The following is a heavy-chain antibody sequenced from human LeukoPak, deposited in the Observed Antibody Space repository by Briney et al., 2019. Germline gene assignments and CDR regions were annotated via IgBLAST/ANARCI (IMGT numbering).Heavy chain of an antibody. CDR2: ISAYNGNT. D-gene: IGHD6-13*01. V-gene: IGHV1-18*01. J-gene: IGHJ4*02. Sequence: ASVKVSCRASGYTFTSYGISWVRQAPGQGLEWMGWISAYNGNTNYAQKLQGRVTMTTDTSTSTAYMELRSLRSDDTAVYYCARPAAGFEHFDYWGQGTLVTVSS. CDR1: GYTFTSYG. CDR3: ARPAAGFEHFDY.